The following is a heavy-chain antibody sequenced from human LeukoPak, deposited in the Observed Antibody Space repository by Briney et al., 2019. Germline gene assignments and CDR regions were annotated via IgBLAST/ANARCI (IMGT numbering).Heavy chain of an antibody. D-gene: IGHD2/OR15-2a*01. V-gene: IGHV3-30*02. Sequence: GGSXXLSCAASGFNFKNYGMHWVRQAAGKGLEWVAYIRQDGENENYADSVKGRFTIYRDNDKNRLYLKMSRLRPEDRAVYYCGKDVTEYSFLEDAFDIWGQGTRVTVSS. CDR3: GKDVTEYSFLEDAFDI. J-gene: IGHJ3*02. CDR2: IRQDGENE. CDR1: GFNFKNYG.